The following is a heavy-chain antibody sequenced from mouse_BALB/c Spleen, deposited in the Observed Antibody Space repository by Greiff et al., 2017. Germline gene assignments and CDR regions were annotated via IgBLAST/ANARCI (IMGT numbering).Heavy chain of an antibody. J-gene: IGHJ4*01. D-gene: IGHD2-1*01. CDR2: ISYSGST. CDR3: AREGNYYYAMDY. CDR1: GYSITSDYA. Sequence: EVHLVESGPGLVKPSQSLSLTCTVTGYSITSDYAWNWIRQFPGNKLEWMGYISYSGSTSYNPSLKSRISITRDTSKNQFFLQLNSVTTEDTATYYCAREGNYYYAMDYWGQGTSVTVSS. V-gene: IGHV3-2*02.